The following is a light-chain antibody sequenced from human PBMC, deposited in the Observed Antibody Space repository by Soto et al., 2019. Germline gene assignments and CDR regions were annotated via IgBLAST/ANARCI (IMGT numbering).Light chain of an antibody. V-gene: IGKV1-5*03. J-gene: IGKJ1*01. CDR2: KAS. CDR3: QQYATYLT. Sequence: DIQMTQSPSTLSASVGDRVTITCRASQSISPWLAWYQQIPGEAPKLLIYKASSLESWVPSRFSGSGSGTEFTLTISSLQPDDVATYYCQQYATYLTFGQGTKVEIK. CDR1: QSISPW.